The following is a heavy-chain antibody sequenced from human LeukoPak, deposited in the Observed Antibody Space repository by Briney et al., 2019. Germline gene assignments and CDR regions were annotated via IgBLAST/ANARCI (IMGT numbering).Heavy chain of an antibody. Sequence: GSSVKVSCKASGGTFSSYAISWVRQAPGQGLDGMGGIIPIFGTANYAQKFQGRVTITTDESTSTDYMELSSLRSEDTAVYYCARAYSSGWYIGYFDYWGQGTLVTVSS. J-gene: IGHJ4*02. V-gene: IGHV1-69*05. CDR1: GGTFSSYA. D-gene: IGHD6-19*01. CDR3: ARAYSSGWYIGYFDY. CDR2: IIPIFGTA.